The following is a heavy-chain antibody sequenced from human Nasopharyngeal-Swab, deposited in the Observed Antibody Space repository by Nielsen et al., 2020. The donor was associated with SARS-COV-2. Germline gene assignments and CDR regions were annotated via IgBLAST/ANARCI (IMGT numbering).Heavy chain of an antibody. CDR1: GFTFSSYS. CDR2: ISSSSSYT. V-gene: IGHV3-21*04. J-gene: IGHJ4*02. Sequence: GGSLRLSCAASGFTFSSYSMNWVRQAPGKGLEWVSSISSSSSYTNYADSVKGRFTISRDNAKNSLYLQMNSLRAEDTAVYYCARVEGNSMGFPYFDYWGQGTLVTVSS. D-gene: IGHD3-3*02. CDR3: ARVEGNSMGFPYFDY.